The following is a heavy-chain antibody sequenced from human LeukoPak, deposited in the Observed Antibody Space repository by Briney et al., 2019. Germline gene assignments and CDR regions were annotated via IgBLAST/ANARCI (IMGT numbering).Heavy chain of an antibody. V-gene: IGHV3-7*01. D-gene: IGHD3-22*01. CDR2: IKQDGSEN. CDR3: ARNRNYYDSSGYYYYYRGLDA. J-gene: IGHJ6*02. CDR1: GFTFSSYW. Sequence: GGSLRLSCVASGFTFSSYWMSWVRQAPGKGLEWVANIKQDGSENYYVDSVKGRFTISRDNAKNSLYLQMNSLRVEDTAVYYCARNRNYYDSSGYYYYYRGLDAWGQGTTVTVSS.